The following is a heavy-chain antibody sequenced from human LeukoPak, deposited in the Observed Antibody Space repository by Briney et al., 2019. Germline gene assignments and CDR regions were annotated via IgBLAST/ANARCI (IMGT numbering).Heavy chain of an antibody. V-gene: IGHV1-58*02. CDR3: ATGGYSSSYFDY. CDR1: GFTFSSSA. CDR2: IVVASGNT. Sequence: GASVKVSCKASGFTFSSSAMQWVRQARGQRLEWIGWIVVASGNTNYAQKFQGRVTMTEDTSTDTAYMELSSLRSEDTAVYYCATGGYSSSYFDYWGQGTLVTVSS. D-gene: IGHD6-13*01. J-gene: IGHJ4*02.